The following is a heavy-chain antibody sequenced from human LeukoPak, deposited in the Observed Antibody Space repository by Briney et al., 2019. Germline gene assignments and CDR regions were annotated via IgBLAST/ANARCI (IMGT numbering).Heavy chain of an antibody. D-gene: IGHD3-22*01. V-gene: IGHV1-69*04. CDR1: GGTFSSYA. CDR3: ARAPLNYYDSSGYYDNWFDP. Sequence: SVKVSCKASGGTFSSYAISWVRQAPGQGLEWMGRIIPIFGIANYAQKFQGRVTITADKSTSTAYMELSSLKSEDTAVYYCARAPLNYYDSSGYYDNWFDPWGQGTLVTVSS. J-gene: IGHJ5*02. CDR2: IIPIFGIA.